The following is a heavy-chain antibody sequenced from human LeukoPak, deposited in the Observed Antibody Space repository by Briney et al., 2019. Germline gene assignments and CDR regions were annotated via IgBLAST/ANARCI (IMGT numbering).Heavy chain of an antibody. V-gene: IGHV3-11*01. CDR3: AKVRGSYNFDY. J-gene: IGHJ4*02. CDR2: ISSSGSTI. D-gene: IGHD1-26*01. CDR1: GFTFSDYY. Sequence: GSLRLSCAASGFTFSDYYMSGIRQAPGKGLEWVSYISSSGSTIYYADSVKGRFTISRDNSKNTLYLQMNSLRAEDTAVYYCAKVRGSYNFDYWGQGTLVTVSS.